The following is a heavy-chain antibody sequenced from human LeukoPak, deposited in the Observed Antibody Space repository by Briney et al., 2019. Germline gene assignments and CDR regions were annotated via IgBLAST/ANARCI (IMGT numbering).Heavy chain of an antibody. J-gene: IGHJ4*02. CDR1: GFTFSSYG. V-gene: IGHV3-30*02. D-gene: IGHD4-11*01. CDR2: IRYDGSNK. Sequence: GGSLRLSCAASGFTFSSYGMHWVRQAPGKGLEWVAFIRYDGSNKYYADSVKGRFTISRDNSKNTLYLQMNSLRAEDTAVYYCAKGYSNSIYYFDYWGQGTLVTVSS. CDR3: AKGYSNSIYYFDY.